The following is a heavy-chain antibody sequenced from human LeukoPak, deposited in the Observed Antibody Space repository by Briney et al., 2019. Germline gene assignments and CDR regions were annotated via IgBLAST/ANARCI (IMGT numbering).Heavy chain of an antibody. CDR3: AGKNIVVVTASLHYRFDP. D-gene: IGHD2-21*02. CDR1: GFTVSNNY. J-gene: IGHJ5*02. V-gene: IGHV3-66*01. Sequence: GGSLRLSCAASGFTVSNNYMIWVRQAPGKGLEWVSVIYGDASTFYADSVKGRFTISRDSSKNTLHLQMNSLRAEDTAVYYCAGKNIVVVTASLHYRFDPWGQGTLVTVST. CDR2: IYGDAST.